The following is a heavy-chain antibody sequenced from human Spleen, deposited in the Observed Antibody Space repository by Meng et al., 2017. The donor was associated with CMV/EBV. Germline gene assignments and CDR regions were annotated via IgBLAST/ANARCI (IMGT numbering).Heavy chain of an antibody. CDR2: IFNSGRT. CDR3: ARAHYYGSGSYYNAGYYYGMDV. Sequence: SETLSLTCFVSDGSVSSYGYCWSCIRQPPGKGLEWVGYIFNSGRTHYNPSLKGRVTLSLETSKNQFSLKLNSVTAADTAVYYCARAHYYGSGSYYNAGYYYGMDVWGQGTTVTVSS. J-gene: IGHJ6*02. CDR1: DGSVSSYGYC. D-gene: IGHD3-10*01. V-gene: IGHV4-61*08.